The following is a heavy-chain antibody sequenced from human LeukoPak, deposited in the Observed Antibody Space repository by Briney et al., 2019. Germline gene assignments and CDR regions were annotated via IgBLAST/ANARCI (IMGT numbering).Heavy chain of an antibody. CDR3: ARDGDEGYFDY. V-gene: IGHV3-33*01. Sequence: QPGRSLRLSCAASGFTFSSYGMHRVRQAPGKGLEWVAVIWYDGSNKYYVDSVKGRFTISRDNSKNTLYLQMNSLRAEDTAVYYCARDGDEGYFDYWGQGTLVAVSS. CDR1: GFTFSSYG. CDR2: IWYDGSNK. J-gene: IGHJ4*02.